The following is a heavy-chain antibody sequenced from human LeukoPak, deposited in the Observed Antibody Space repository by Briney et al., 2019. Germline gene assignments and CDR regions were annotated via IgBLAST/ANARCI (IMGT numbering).Heavy chain of an antibody. CDR1: GGSISIYY. V-gene: IGHV4-4*07. Sequence: SETLSLTCTVSGGSISIYYWSWIRQPAGKGLEWIGRIYTSGSTNYNPSLKSRVTMSVDTSKNQFSLKLSSVTAADTAVYYCATTTRYGDYVWFDPWGQGTLVTVSS. J-gene: IGHJ5*02. D-gene: IGHD4-17*01. CDR2: IYTSGST. CDR3: ATTTRYGDYVWFDP.